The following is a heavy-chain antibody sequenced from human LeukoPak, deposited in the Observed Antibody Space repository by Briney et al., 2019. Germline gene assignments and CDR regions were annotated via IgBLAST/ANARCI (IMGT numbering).Heavy chain of an antibody. V-gene: IGHV1-8*01. CDR2: MNPKTGDT. CDR1: GYTFTSYD. Sequence: GASVTVSCKASGYTFTSYDINWVRQATGQGLEWMGWMNPKTGDTAFAQKFQGRVTMTRNTSIDTAYMELTSLRSEDTAMYYCARVFGGREIGFWGQGTQVSVSS. D-gene: IGHD3-3*01. J-gene: IGHJ4*02. CDR3: ARVFGGREIGF.